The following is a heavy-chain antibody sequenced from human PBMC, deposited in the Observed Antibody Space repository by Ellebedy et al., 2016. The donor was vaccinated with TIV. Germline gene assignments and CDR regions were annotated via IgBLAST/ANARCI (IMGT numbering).Heavy chain of an antibody. CDR2: INWNGQKI. V-gene: IGHV3-21*03. Sequence: GGSLRLSCEGSGFSFSSFSLNWVRQAPGQGLQWVASINWNGQKIYYAESVKGRFTISRDNAKNSLSLQMNSLRVEDTAVYYCTRDPVREVIVGAWGQGTLVTVSS. CDR1: GFSFSSFS. CDR3: TRDPVREVIVGA. J-gene: IGHJ5*02. D-gene: IGHD3-22*01.